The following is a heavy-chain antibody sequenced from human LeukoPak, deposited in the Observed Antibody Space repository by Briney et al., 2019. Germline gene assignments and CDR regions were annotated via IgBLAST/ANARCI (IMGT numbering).Heavy chain of an antibody. V-gene: IGHV3-33*01. D-gene: IGHD1-1*01. CDR3: ARAGHDGAFDI. CDR2: IWYDGSNK. J-gene: IGHJ3*02. CDR1: GFTFSSYG. Sequence: GGSLRLSCAASGFTFSSYGMHWLRQAPGKGLEWVAVIWYDGSNKYYADSVKGRFTISRDNSKNTLYLQMNSLRAEDTAVYYCARAGHDGAFDIWGQGTMVTVSS.